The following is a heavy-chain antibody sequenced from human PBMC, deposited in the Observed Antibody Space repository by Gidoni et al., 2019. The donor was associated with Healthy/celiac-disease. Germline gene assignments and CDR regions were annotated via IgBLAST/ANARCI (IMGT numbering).Heavy chain of an antibody. V-gene: IGHV1-2*02. Sequence: QVQLVQSGAEVKKPGASVKVSCKASGYTFTGYYMHWVRQAPGQGLEWMGWINPNSGGTNYAQKFQGRVTMTRDTSISTAYMELSRLRSDDTAVYYCARDIGYIAAAGYYYYYGMDVWGQGTTVTVSS. CDR1: GYTFTGYY. J-gene: IGHJ6*02. CDR2: INPNSGGT. CDR3: ARDIGYIAAAGYYYYYGMDV. D-gene: IGHD6-13*01.